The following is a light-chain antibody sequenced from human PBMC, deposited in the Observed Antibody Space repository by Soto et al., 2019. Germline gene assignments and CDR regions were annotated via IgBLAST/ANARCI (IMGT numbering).Light chain of an antibody. CDR2: DVT. V-gene: IGLV2-11*01. CDR1: SSDVGTYNF. CDR3: CSDVGGYTSYV. Sequence: QSALTQPRSVSGSPGQSVTISCTGTSSDVGTYNFVSWYQQHPGKAPKFMIYDVTKRPSGVPDRFSDSKSGNTASLTISGLQDEDEDDYYCCSDVGGYTSYVFGTGTKVT. J-gene: IGLJ1*01.